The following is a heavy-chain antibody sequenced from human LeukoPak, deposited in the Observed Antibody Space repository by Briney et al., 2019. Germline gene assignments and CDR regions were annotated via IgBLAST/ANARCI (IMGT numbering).Heavy chain of an antibody. CDR2: IYYSGST. Sequence: SETLSLTCTVSGGSISSYYWSWLRQPPGKGLEWIGYIYYSGSTNYNPSLKSRVTISVDTSKNQFSLKLSSVTAADTAVYYCARGSIFDYSIFDYWGQGTLVTVSS. CDR1: GGSISSYY. V-gene: IGHV4-59*08. CDR3: ARGSIFDYSIFDY. D-gene: IGHD4-11*01. J-gene: IGHJ4*02.